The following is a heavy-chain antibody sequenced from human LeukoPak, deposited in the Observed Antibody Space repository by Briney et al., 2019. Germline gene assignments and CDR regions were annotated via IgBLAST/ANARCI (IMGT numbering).Heavy chain of an antibody. V-gene: IGHV4-31*03. CDR2: IYYGGNT. Sequence: PSQTLSLTCTVSGGSISSGDYYWSWIRQHPGKGLEWIGYIYYGGNTYYNPSLESRVSISLDTSKNKFSLKLSSVTAADTATYYCASGGALVDTLAYWGQGILVTVSS. D-gene: IGHD3-16*01. CDR1: GGSISSGDYY. J-gene: IGHJ4*02. CDR3: ASGGALVDTLAY.